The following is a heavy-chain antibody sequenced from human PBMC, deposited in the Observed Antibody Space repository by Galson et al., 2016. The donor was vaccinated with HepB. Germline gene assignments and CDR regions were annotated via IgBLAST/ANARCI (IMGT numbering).Heavy chain of an antibody. CDR1: GYTFTRYH. CDR2: INPSVDST. CDR3: ATQPHYDILTGYRFDP. Sequence: SVKVSCKASGYTFTRYHIYWVRQAPGQGLEWMGMINPSVDSTTYAQNFEGRVTLTSDTSTTTVYMELSRLRSDDTAIYYCATQPHYDILTGYRFDPWGQGTQVIVSS. J-gene: IGHJ5*02. V-gene: IGHV1-46*01. D-gene: IGHD3-9*01.